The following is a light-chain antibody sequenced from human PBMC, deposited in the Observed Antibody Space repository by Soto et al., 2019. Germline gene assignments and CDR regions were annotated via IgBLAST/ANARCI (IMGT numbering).Light chain of an antibody. CDR1: SSDVGAYIY. Sequence: QSVLTQPRSVSGSPGQSVTISCTGTSSDVGAYIYVSWYQRYPAKAPKVMIYDVGRRPSGVPDRFSGSKSGNTASLTISGLQAEDEAVYFCCSYAGNKTVVFGGGTKLTVL. CDR3: CSYAGNKTVV. J-gene: IGLJ3*02. CDR2: DVG. V-gene: IGLV2-11*01.